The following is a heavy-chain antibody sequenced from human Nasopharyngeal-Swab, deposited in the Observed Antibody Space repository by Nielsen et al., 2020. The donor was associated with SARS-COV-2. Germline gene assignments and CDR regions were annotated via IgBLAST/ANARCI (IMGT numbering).Heavy chain of an antibody. Sequence: WIRQPPGKALEWLALVHGDDEKRYSPSLKSRLTITKDTSKNQVVLTMTNVDPVDTATYYCARGYQLIRGFDYWGQGTLVTVSS. CDR3: ARGYQLIRGFDY. CDR2: VHGDDEK. V-gene: IGHV2-5*02. D-gene: IGHD2-2*01. J-gene: IGHJ4*02.